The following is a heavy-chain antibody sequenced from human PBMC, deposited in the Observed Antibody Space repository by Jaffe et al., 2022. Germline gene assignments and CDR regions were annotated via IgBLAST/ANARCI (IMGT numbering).Heavy chain of an antibody. V-gene: IGHV4-61*02. CDR3: ARSIVVVVAATGDWANWFDP. CDR2: IYTSGST. J-gene: IGHJ5*02. Sequence: QVQLQESGPGLVKPSQTLSLTCTVSGGSISSGSYYWSWIRQPAGKGLEWIGRIYTSGSTNYNPSLKSRVTISVDTSKNQFSLKLSSVTAADTAVYYCARSIVVVVAATGDWANWFDPWGQGTLVTVSS. CDR1: GGSISSGSYY. D-gene: IGHD2-15*01.